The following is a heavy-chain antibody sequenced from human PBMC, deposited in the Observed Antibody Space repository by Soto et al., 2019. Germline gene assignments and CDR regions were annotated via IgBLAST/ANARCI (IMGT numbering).Heavy chain of an antibody. J-gene: IGHJ5*02. CDR3: ARDLHRISGSYFPWFDP. D-gene: IGHD1-26*01. V-gene: IGHV3-74*03. CDR2: INTEGNSV. Sequence: GGSLRLSCAASGFTFNNFWMHWVRQVPGKGLMWVGRINTEGNSVTYADSVKGRFTISRDNANNTLYLQMNSLRAEDTAVYYCARDLHRISGSYFPWFDPWGQGTLVTVSS. CDR1: GFTFNNFW.